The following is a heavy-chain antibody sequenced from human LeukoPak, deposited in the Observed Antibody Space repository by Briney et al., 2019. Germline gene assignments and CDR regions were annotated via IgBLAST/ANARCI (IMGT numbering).Heavy chain of an antibody. J-gene: IGHJ4*02. CDR1: GYSISSGYY. CDR2: IYHSGRT. D-gene: IGHD4-23*01. CDR3: GRGGGNSGGDYYY. V-gene: IGHV4-38-2*02. Sequence: SETLSLTCTVSGYSISSGYYWAWIRQPPGEGLGWIASIYHSGRTYYNPSLKSRVTISVDTSKNQFSLKLSSVTAADTAIYYCGRGGGNSGGDYYYWGQGTLVTVSS.